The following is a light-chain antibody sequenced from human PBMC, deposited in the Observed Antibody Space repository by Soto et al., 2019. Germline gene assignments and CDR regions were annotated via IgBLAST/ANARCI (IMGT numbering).Light chain of an antibody. CDR1: EDISSY. CDR2: AAS. Sequence: IQLTQSPSSLSASVGDIVTFTCRASEDISSYLVWYQQKPGAAPKLLIYAASALHSGVPPRFSGSGSGTDFTLTISSLHPEDFAIYFCQQFKNYPITFGQGTRLQIK. CDR3: QQFKNYPIT. V-gene: IGKV1-9*01. J-gene: IGKJ5*01.